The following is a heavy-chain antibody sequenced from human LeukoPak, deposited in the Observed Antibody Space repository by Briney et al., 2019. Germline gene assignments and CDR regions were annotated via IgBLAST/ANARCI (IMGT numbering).Heavy chain of an antibody. CDR2: INPNSGGT. CDR1: GYPFSGYY. J-gene: IGHJ4*02. V-gene: IGHV1-2*02. Sequence: ASVKVSCKASGYPFSGYYIHWMRQAPGQGLEWMGWINPNSGGTDYAQQFQGRVTMTRDTSVTTAYMELSSLRSDDTAVYYCARDPGSFDYWGQGTLVIVSS. D-gene: IGHD3-10*01. CDR3: ARDPGSFDY.